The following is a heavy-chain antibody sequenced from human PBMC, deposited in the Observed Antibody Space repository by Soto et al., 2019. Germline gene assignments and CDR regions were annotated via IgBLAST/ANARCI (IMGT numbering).Heavy chain of an antibody. CDR1: GGSFSGYY. Sequence: QVQLQQWGAGLLKPSETLSLTCAVYGGSFSGYYWSWSRQPPGKGLEWIGEINHSGSTNYNPYLKSRVTISVDTSKNQCSLKLSSVTAADTAVYYCARAITIFGVVIIPYYFDYWGQGTLVTVSS. D-gene: IGHD3-3*01. CDR3: ARAITIFGVVIIPYYFDY. V-gene: IGHV4-34*01. CDR2: INHSGST. J-gene: IGHJ4*02.